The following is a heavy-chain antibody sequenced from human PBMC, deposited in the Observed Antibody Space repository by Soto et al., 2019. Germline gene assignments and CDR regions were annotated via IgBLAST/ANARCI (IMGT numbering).Heavy chain of an antibody. CDR1: GLTFNTYS. Sequence: PGGSLRLSCAASGLTFNTYSMTWVRQAPGKGLEWVSGISGSGDGTYYADSVKGRFTISRDNSRNTLYLHLNSLRVEDTAVYYCVKDLLHLARVYWGQGTLVTVSS. CDR3: VKDLLHLARVY. V-gene: IGHV3-23*01. CDR2: ISGSGDGT. D-gene: IGHD3-22*01. J-gene: IGHJ4*02.